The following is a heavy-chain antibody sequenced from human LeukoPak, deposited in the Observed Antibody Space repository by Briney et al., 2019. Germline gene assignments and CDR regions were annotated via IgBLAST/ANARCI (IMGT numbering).Heavy chain of an antibody. D-gene: IGHD2-15*01. CDR1: GFTFSNAW. CDR3: TTWEGYCSGGSCYNWFDP. Sequence: GGSLRLSCAASGFTFSNAWMSWVRQAPGKGLEWVGRIKSKTDGGTTDYAAPVKGRFTISRDDSKNTLYLQMNSLKTEDTAVYCCTTWEGYCSGGSCYNWFDPWGQGTLVTVSS. CDR2: IKSKTDGGTT. V-gene: IGHV3-15*01. J-gene: IGHJ5*02.